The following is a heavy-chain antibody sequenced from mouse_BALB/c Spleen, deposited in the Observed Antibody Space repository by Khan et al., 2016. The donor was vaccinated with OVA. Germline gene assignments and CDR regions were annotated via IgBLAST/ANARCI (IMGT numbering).Heavy chain of an antibody. CDR1: GYSFTGYF. J-gene: IGHJ2*01. D-gene: IGHD2-1*01. V-gene: IGHV1-20*02. CDR3: ARSPSYGNYFDY. CDR2: INPYNGDT. Sequence: VQLQQSGPELVKPGASVKLSCKASGYSFTGYFMNWVMQSHGKSLEWIGRINPYNGDTFYNQKFKGKATLTVDTSSSTAHMELRSLASEDSAVSFCARSPSYGNYFDYWGQGTTLTVSS.